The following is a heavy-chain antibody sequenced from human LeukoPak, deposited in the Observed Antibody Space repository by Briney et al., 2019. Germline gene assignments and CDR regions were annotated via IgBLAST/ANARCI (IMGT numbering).Heavy chain of an antibody. D-gene: IGHD1-26*01. CDR2: LGIAGDT. J-gene: IGHJ4*02. CDR1: GFTVSSYA. Sequence: GGSLRLSCAASGFTVSSYAMHWVRQPIGKGLEWVSALGIAGDTFYPGSVKGRFTISRENAKNSLYLQMNSLRAEDTAMYYCARQKQSHGNFDYWGQGALVTVSS. V-gene: IGHV3-13*01. CDR3: ARQKQSHGNFDY.